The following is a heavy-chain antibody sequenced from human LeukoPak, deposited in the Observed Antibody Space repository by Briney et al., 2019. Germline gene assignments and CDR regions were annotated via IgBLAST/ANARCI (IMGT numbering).Heavy chain of an antibody. CDR1: GYTFTGYD. CDR2: MNPKSGNT. CDR3: ARGPPPHCSGGSCYSWGFVGY. D-gene: IGHD2-15*01. J-gene: IGHJ4*02. Sequence: ASMKVSCKASGYTFTGYDINWVRQATGQGLEWMGWMNPKSGNTGYAQKFQGRVTMTRNTSISTAYMELSSLRSEDTAVYYCARGPPPHCSGGSCYSWGFVGYWGQGTQVAVSS. V-gene: IGHV1-8*01.